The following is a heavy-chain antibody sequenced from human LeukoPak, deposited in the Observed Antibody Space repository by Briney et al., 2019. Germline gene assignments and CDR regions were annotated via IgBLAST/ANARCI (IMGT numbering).Heavy chain of an antibody. J-gene: IGHJ4*02. D-gene: IGHD2-15*01. CDR1: GFTFSNYA. V-gene: IGHV3-30*03. CDR3: ARDPCSGGSCYDY. CDR2: ISYDGSNK. Sequence: PGGSLRLSCAASGFTFSNYAMHWVRQAPGKGLEWVTLISYDGSNKYYADSVKGRFTISRDNSKNTLYLQMNSLRAEDTALYYCARDPCSGGSCYDYWGQGTLVTVSS.